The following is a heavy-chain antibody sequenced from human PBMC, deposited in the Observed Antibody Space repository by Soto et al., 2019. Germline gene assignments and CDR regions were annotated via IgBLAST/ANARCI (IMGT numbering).Heavy chain of an antibody. Sequence: SCKASGYTFTSYAMHWVRQAPGKGLEWVAVISYDGSNKYYADSVKGRFTISRDNSKNTLYLQMNSLRAEDTAVYYCARDGVRFLEWFYGMDVWGQGTTVTVSS. CDR2: ISYDGSNK. V-gene: IGHV3-30-3*01. D-gene: IGHD3-3*01. J-gene: IGHJ6*02. CDR1: GYTFTSYA. CDR3: ARDGVRFLEWFYGMDV.